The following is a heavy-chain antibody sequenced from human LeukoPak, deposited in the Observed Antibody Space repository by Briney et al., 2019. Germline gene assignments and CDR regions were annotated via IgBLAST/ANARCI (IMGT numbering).Heavy chain of an antibody. D-gene: IGHD3-10*01. CDR1: GGSFSGYF. CDR3: ARRVRLVRGVLDY. CDR2: INHSGST. V-gene: IGHV4-34*01. J-gene: IGHJ4*02. Sequence: SETLSLTCSVYGGSFSGYFWNWIRQPPGKGLEWIGEINHSGSTNYNPSLKSRVTISVDTSKNQFSLKLSSVTAADTAVYYCARRVRLVRGVLDYWGQGTLVTVSS.